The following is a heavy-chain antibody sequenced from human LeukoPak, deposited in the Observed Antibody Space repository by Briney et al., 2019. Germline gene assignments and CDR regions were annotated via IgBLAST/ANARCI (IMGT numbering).Heavy chain of an antibody. D-gene: IGHD3-10*01. CDR1: GGSISSSNW. V-gene: IGHV4-4*02. J-gene: IGHJ3*02. CDR3: ARPLLWFGELRNAFDI. CDR2: IYRSGST. Sequence: SETLSLTCAVSGGSISSSNWWSWVRQPPGKGLEWIGEIYRSGSTNYNPSLKGRVTISVDKSKNQFSLKLSSVTAADTAVYYCARPLLWFGELRNAFDIWGQGTMVTVSS.